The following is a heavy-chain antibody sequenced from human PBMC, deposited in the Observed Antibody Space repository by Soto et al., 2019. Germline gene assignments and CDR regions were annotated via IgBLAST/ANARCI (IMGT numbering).Heavy chain of an antibody. D-gene: IGHD3-16*02. Sequence: EVQLVESGGGLVQPGGSLRLSCAASGFTFSSYEMNWVRQAPGKGLEWVSYISSSGSTIYYADSVKGRFTISRDNAKNSLYLQMNSLRAEDTAVYYCARDSLLYYGMDVWGQGTTVTVSS. V-gene: IGHV3-48*03. CDR1: GFTFSSYE. CDR3: ARDSLLYYGMDV. CDR2: ISSSGSTI. J-gene: IGHJ6*02.